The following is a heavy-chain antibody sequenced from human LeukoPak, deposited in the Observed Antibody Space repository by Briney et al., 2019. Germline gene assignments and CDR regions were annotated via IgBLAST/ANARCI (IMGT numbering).Heavy chain of an antibody. CDR3: ARAAYTTTSNWLDP. V-gene: IGHV3-48*03. CDR1: GFTLSSYE. J-gene: IGHJ5*02. D-gene: IGHD4-17*01. CDR2: ISISGSTT. Sequence: PGGSLRPSRAASGFTLSSYEMDAVRQAPGEGQGWVLDISISGSTTYYAASVKGRYTISRDNAKNSLYLQMNTLRVEDTAVYYCARAAYTTTSNWLDPWGQGTLVTVSS.